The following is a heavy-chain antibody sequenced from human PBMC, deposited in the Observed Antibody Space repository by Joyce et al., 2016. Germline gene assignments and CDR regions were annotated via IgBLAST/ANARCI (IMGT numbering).Heavy chain of an antibody. V-gene: IGHV5-51*01. J-gene: IGHJ4*02. CDR2: REPDDSET. CDR3: ARHSGATGEDY. CDR1: GYTFSSYW. Sequence: EVQLEQPGAEVKQPGESLKISCKTSGYTFSSYWIAWVRQMPGRGRGWIGMREPDDSETRYSQSFRDHVTISAYKSVSTAYLHWGSLEASDTAVYYCARHSGATGEDYWGQGTLVTVSS. D-gene: IGHD1-1*01.